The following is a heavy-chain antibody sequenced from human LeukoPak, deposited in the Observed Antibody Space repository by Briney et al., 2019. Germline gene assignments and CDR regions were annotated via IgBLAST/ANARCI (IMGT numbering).Heavy chain of an antibody. J-gene: IGHJ4*02. Sequence: SETLSLTCTASDDSISRDFWTWIRQPPGKGLEWIGYIRYSGRTEYNPSLKSRVTIPIQTSKNQFSLKLTSVTAADAAIYYCARLPDVSGWPFDYWGQGILVTVSS. D-gene: IGHD6-19*01. CDR2: IRYSGRT. V-gene: IGHV4-59*01. CDR1: DDSISRDF. CDR3: ARLPDVSGWPFDY.